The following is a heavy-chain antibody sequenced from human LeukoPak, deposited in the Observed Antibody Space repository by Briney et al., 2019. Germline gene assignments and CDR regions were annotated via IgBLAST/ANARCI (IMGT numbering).Heavy chain of an antibody. V-gene: IGHV3-23*01. CDR2: ISSSGGDT. D-gene: IGHD4-23*01. J-gene: IGHJ4*02. CDR3: AKKNSGLHPFDF. Sequence: GGSLRLSCAASGFSFSSSPMSWVRQAPGKGLEWVSGISSSGGDTPYADSVKGRFTTSRDNSKNTLYLQMNSLRAEDTAVYYCAKKNSGLHPFDFWGQGTLVIVSS. CDR1: GFSFSSSP.